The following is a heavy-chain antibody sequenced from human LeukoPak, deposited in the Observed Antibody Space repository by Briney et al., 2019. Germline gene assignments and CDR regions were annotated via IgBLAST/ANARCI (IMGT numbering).Heavy chain of an antibody. Sequence: GGSLRLSCAASGFTFSSYGMHWVRQAPGKGLEWVAVISYDGSNKYYADSVKGRFTISRDNSKNTLYLQMNSLRAEDTAVYYCAKDGRYDYVWGSYLSFDYWGQGTLVTVSS. CDR2: ISYDGSNK. CDR3: AKDGRYDYVWGSYLSFDY. CDR1: GFTFSSYG. D-gene: IGHD3-16*02. J-gene: IGHJ4*02. V-gene: IGHV3-30*18.